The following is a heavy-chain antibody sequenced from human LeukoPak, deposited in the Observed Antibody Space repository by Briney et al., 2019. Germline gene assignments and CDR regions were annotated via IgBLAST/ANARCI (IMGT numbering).Heavy chain of an antibody. CDR1: GFPFSDYF. CDR3: ARANYDSSGYYPLIFY. D-gene: IGHD3-22*01. V-gene: IGHV3-21*01. Sequence: PGGSLRLSCAASGFPFSDYFMSWVRQAPGKGLEWVSSISRSNNFIYYADSVKGRFTISRDNAKNSLYLQMNSLRAEDTAVYYCARANYDSSGYYPLIFYWGQGTLVTVSS. CDR2: ISRSNNFI. J-gene: IGHJ4*02.